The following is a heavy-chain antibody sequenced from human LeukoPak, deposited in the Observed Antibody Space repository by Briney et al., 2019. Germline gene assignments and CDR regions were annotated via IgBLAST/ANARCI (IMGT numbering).Heavy chain of an antibody. Sequence: GGSLRLSCAASGFTFSSYAMHWVRQAPGKGLEWVAVISYDGSNKYYADSVKGRFTISRDNSKNTLYLQMNSLRSDDTAVYYCARDHDPYFSWFDPWGQGTLVTVSS. CDR1: GFTFSSYA. J-gene: IGHJ5*02. V-gene: IGHV3-30-3*01. CDR2: ISYDGSNK. D-gene: IGHD3-9*01. CDR3: ARDHDPYFSWFDP.